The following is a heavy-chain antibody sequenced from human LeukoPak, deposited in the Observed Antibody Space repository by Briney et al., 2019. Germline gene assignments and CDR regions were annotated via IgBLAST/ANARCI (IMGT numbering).Heavy chain of an antibody. Sequence: ASVKLSCKASGYTFTGYYMHWVRQAPGQGLEWMGWINPNSGGTNYAQKFQGRVTMTRDTSISTAYMELSRLRSDDTAVYYCASLDLWFGDNWFDPWGQGTLVTVSS. D-gene: IGHD3-10*01. J-gene: IGHJ5*02. CDR2: INPNSGGT. V-gene: IGHV1-2*02. CDR3: ASLDLWFGDNWFDP. CDR1: GYTFTGYY.